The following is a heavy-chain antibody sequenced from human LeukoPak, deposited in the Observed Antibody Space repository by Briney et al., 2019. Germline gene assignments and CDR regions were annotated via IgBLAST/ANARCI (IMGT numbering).Heavy chain of an antibody. Sequence: GGSLRLSCAASGFTFSSYGIYWVRQAPGKGLEWVAVIWYDGSNKYYADSVKGRFTISRDNSKNTLYLQMNSLRAEDTAVYYCARVTGDYAIMDVWGKGTTVTVSS. D-gene: IGHD4-17*01. CDR3: ARVTGDYAIMDV. V-gene: IGHV3-33*01. J-gene: IGHJ6*04. CDR1: GFTFSSYG. CDR2: IWYDGSNK.